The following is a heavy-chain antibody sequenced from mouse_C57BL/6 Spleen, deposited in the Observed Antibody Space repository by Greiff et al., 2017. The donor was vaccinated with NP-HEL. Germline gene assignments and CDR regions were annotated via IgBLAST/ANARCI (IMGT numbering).Heavy chain of an antibody. J-gene: IGHJ2*01. Sequence: VQLQQPGAELVRPGTSVKLSCKASGYTFTSYWMHWVKQRPGQGLEWIGVIDPSDSYTNYNQKFKGKATLTVDTSSSTAYMQLSSLTSEDSAVYYCARPLLLRYFDYWGQGTTLTVSS. CDR3: ARPLLLRYFDY. V-gene: IGHV1-59*01. D-gene: IGHD1-1*01. CDR1: GYTFTSYW. CDR2: IDPSDSYT.